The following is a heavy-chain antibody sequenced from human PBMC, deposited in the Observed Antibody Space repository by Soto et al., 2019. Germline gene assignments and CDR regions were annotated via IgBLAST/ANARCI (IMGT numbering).Heavy chain of an antibody. CDR2: IYHSGST. CDR3: ARAAGGIAARPSYYYGMDV. CDR1: GGSISSSNW. D-gene: IGHD6-6*01. J-gene: IGHJ6*02. Sequence: QVQLQESGPGLVKPSGTLSLTCAVSGGSISSSNWWSWVRQPPGKGLEWIGEIYHSGSTDYNPSHKSRVTISVDKSKNQFSLKLSSVTAADTAVYYGARAAGGIAARPSYYYGMDVWGQGTTVTVSS. V-gene: IGHV4-4*02.